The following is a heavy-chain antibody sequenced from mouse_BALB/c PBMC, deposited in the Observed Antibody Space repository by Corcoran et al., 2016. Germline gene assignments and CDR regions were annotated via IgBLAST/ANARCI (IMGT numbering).Heavy chain of an antibody. V-gene: IGHV9-1*02. Sequence: QIQLVQSGPELKKPGETVKISCKASGYTFTNYGMNWVKQAPGKGLKWLGWITTYTGEPTYADDFKGRFAFSLETSASTAYLQINNLKNEDRATYFGARGDGYLMDYWGQGTSVTVSS. D-gene: IGHD2-3*01. CDR2: ITTYTGEP. CDR3: ARGDGYLMDY. CDR1: GYTFTNYG. J-gene: IGHJ4*01.